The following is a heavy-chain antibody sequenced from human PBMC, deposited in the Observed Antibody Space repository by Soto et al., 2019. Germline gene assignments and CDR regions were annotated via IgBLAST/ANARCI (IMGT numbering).Heavy chain of an antibody. CDR3: AKDLVTIFGVVIFNYFDY. D-gene: IGHD3-3*01. J-gene: IGHJ4*02. Sequence: LRLSCAASGFTFSSYAMSWVRQAPGKGLEWVSAISGSGGSTYYADSVKGRFTISRDNSKNTLYLQMNSLRAEDTAVYYCAKDLVTIFGVVIFNYFDYWGQGTLVTVSS. CDR1: GFTFSSYA. CDR2: ISGSGGST. V-gene: IGHV3-23*01.